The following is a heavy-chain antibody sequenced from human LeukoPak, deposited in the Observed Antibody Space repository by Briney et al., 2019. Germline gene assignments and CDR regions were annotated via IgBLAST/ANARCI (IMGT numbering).Heavy chain of an antibody. CDR2: IKPDGSEK. V-gene: IGHV3-7*01. J-gene: IGHJ3*01. Sequence: PGGSLRLSCTASGFSFSNNWINWVRQPPGKGLEWVAKIKPDGSEKTYADCVRGRFTISRDNAKNSLYLEMRSLRAENTALYNCATFSIGNFPKAPFIIGGQGTMGSVSS. D-gene: IGHD3-10*01. CDR1: GFSFSNNW. CDR3: ATFSIGNFPKAPFII.